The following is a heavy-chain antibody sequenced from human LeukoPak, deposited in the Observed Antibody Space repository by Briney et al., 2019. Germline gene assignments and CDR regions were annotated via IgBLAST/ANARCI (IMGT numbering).Heavy chain of an antibody. Sequence: SETLSLTCTVSGGFISSYYWSWIRQPPGKGLEWIGYIYYSGSTNYNPSLKSRVTISVDTSKNQFSLKLSSVTAADTAVYYCARVKDDYYYYYMDVWGKGTTVTISS. CDR2: IYYSGST. V-gene: IGHV4-59*01. CDR1: GGFISSYY. CDR3: ARVKDDYYYYYMDV. J-gene: IGHJ6*03.